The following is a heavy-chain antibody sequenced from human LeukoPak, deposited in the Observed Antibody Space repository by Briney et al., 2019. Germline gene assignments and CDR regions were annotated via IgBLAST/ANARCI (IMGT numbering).Heavy chain of an antibody. Sequence: PGGSLRLSCVASGFTFSSYAMSWVRQAPGKGLEWVSATSGSGVSTYYADSVKGRFTISRDNSKNTLDLQMNSLRAEDTAVYYCVKDRGGVWELDRGYYFDSWGQGTLVTVSS. V-gene: IGHV3-23*01. J-gene: IGHJ4*02. CDR3: VKDRGGVWELDRGYYFDS. CDR2: TSGSGVST. D-gene: IGHD1-26*01. CDR1: GFTFSSYA.